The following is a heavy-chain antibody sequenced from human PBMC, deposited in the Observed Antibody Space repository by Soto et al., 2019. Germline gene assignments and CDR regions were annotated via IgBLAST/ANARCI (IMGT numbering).Heavy chain of an antibody. J-gene: IGHJ4*02. Sequence: SVKVSCKTFGGTFRSDALHWVRQAPGQGLEWMGRIIPINGNTNYAQRFQGRVTMTTDESTNTAYMELRSLRSDDTAVYYCARNSYYYGSGSYYPHFDYWGQGTLVTVSS. CDR3: ARNSYYYGSGSYYPHFDY. V-gene: IGHV1-69*05. CDR1: GGTFRSDA. CDR2: IIPINGNT. D-gene: IGHD3-10*01.